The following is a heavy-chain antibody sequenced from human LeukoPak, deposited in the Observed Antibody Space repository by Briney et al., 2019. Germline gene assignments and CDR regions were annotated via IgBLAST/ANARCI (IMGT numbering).Heavy chain of an antibody. CDR2: TKQDGSAK. CDR3: ARDGGPFDY. J-gene: IGHJ4*02. CDR1: GFTFSSYW. Sequence: PAESLTLSCADSGFTFSSYWMSWVRQPPGKGLEWVANTKQDGSAKYYVDSVKGRVTISRDNAKNSLYLQMNRLRAEDTAVYYCARDGGPFDYWGQGTLVTVSS. V-gene: IGHV3-7*01. D-gene: IGHD3-16*01.